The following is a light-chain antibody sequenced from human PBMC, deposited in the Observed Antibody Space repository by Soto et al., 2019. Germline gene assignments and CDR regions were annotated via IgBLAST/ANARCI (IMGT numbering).Light chain of an antibody. Sequence: QAVVTQPPSASGTPGQRVTISCSGSSSHIGRNTVNWYQQLPGRAPKLLIYSNNQRPSGVPDRFSGSKSGTSASLAISGLQSEDEADYYCAAWDDGLSGWVFGGGTKLTVL. CDR1: SSHIGRNT. CDR3: AAWDDGLSGWV. J-gene: IGLJ3*02. CDR2: SNN. V-gene: IGLV1-44*01.